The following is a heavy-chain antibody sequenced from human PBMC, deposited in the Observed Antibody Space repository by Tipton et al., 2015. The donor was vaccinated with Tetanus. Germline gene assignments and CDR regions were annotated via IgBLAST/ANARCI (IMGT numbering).Heavy chain of an antibody. Sequence: TLSLTCAVYGGSFSGYYWSWIRQPPGKGLEWIGEINHSGSTNYNPSLKSRVTISVDTSKNQFSLKLSSVTAADTAVYYCARHIVVVVAATSSNWFDPWGQGTLVTVSS. J-gene: IGHJ5*02. D-gene: IGHD2-15*01. CDR1: GGSFSGYY. V-gene: IGHV4-34*01. CDR2: INHSGST. CDR3: ARHIVVVVAATSSNWFDP.